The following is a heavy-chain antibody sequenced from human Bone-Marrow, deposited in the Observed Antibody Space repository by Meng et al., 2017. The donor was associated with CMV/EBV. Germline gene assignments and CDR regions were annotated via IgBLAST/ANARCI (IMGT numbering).Heavy chain of an antibody. J-gene: IGHJ4*02. CDR1: GFTFGDYA. Sequence: GGSLRLSCTASGFTFGDYAMSWVRQAPGKGLEWVGFIRSKAYGGTTEYAASVKGRFTISRDDSESIAYLQMNSLKTEDTAVYYCTRAFPVGADYWGQGTLVTVSS. CDR3: TRAFPVGADY. V-gene: IGHV3-49*04. D-gene: IGHD1-26*01. CDR2: IRSKAYGGTT.